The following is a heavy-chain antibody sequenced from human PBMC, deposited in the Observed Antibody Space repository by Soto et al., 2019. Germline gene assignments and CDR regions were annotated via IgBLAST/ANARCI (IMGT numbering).Heavy chain of an antibody. J-gene: IGHJ4*03. V-gene: IGHV4-4*02. CDR2: VFHSGAV. CDR3: ARNPFDY. CDR1: GDSITSNYW. Sequence: QVRLQESGPRLVKPSGTLSLTCAVSGDSITSNYWWSWVRQPPGKGLEWIGEVFHSGAVNYNPSRKSRVTISLDKSNNQFSLTLTFVTAADTAIYYWARNPFDYWGQGTLGTVSS.